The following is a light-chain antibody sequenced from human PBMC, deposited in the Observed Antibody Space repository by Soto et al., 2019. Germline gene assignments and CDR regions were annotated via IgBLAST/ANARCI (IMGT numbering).Light chain of an antibody. Sequence: EIVLPQSPGPLSLSPGERATLPCRASQSVSITSLAWYQQKPGQAPRLLIYGTSNRATAIPDRFSGSGSGTDFTLTISRLEPEDFAVYYCQQYGSSPITFGQGTRLEIK. CDR3: QQYGSSPIT. CDR2: GTS. J-gene: IGKJ5*01. V-gene: IGKV3-20*01. CDR1: QSVSITS.